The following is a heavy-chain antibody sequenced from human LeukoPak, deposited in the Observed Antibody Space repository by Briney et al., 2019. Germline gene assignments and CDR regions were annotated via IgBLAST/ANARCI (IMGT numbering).Heavy chain of an antibody. Sequence: PSETLSLTCTVSGGSISSSSYYWGWIRQPPGKGLEWIGSIDYSGSTYYNPSLKSRVTISVDTSKNQFSLKLSSVTAADTAVYYCARTKGARITMVRGVGWFDPWGQGTLVTVSS. D-gene: IGHD3-10*01. CDR3: ARTKGARITMVRGVGWFDP. CDR2: IDYSGST. V-gene: IGHV4-39*07. CDR1: GGSISSSSYY. J-gene: IGHJ5*02.